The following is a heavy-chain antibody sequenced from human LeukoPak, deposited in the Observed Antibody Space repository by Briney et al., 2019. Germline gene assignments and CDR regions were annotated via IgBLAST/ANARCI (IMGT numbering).Heavy chain of an antibody. V-gene: IGHV6-1*01. CDR2: TYYRSKWYN. Sequence: SQTLSLTCAISGVTVSSNSAAWNWLRQSPSRGLEWLGRTYYRSKWYNNYAVSVKSRITITPDTSKNQFPLQLNSVTPEDTAVYYCARDLDWFDPWGQGTLVTASS. CDR1: GVTVSSNSAA. CDR3: ARDLDWFDP. J-gene: IGHJ5*02.